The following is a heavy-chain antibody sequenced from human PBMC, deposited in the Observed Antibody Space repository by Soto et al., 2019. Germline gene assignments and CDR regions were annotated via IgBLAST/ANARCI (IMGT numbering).Heavy chain of an antibody. V-gene: IGHV3-64*01. CDR3: ARVSFYGDYDY. J-gene: IGHJ4*02. CDR1: GFTFSSYA. D-gene: IGHD4-17*01. Sequence: EVQLVESGGGLVQPGGSLRLSCAASGFTFSSYAMHWVRQAPGKGLEYVSAISSNGGSTYYANSVKGRFTISRDNSKNSLYLQMGSLRAEDMAVYYCARVSFYGDYDYWGQGTLVTVSS. CDR2: ISSNGGST.